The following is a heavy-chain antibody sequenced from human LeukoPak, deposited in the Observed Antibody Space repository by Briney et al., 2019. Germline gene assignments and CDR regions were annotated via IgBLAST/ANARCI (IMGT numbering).Heavy chain of an antibody. Sequence: ASVKVSCKASGYTFTSYAVSWVRQAPGQGLEWMGSISAYNGNTNYAQKLQGRVTMTRDTSISTAYMELSRLRSDDTAVYFCARPWEITMSERSYNWFDSWGQGTLVTVSS. V-gene: IGHV1-18*01. CDR2: ISAYNGNT. CDR3: ARPWEITMSERSYNWFDS. J-gene: IGHJ5*01. D-gene: IGHD1-26*01. CDR1: GYTFTSYA.